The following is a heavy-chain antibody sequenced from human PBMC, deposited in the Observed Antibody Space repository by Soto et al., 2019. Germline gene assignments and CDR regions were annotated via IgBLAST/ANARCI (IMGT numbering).Heavy chain of an antibody. CDR1: GVTFSNYG. Sequence: EVQVLESGGGLVQPGGSLRLSCVVSGVTFSNYGMSWVRQAPGKGLEWVSAISGSGDSTYYADSVKGRFTISRDNSKNTLFLQMNSLRVEETALYYCAKPTILESGDWYEAHWGQGTLGTVSS. V-gene: IGHV3-23*01. D-gene: IGHD3-9*01. J-gene: IGHJ4*02. CDR2: ISGSGDST. CDR3: AKPTILESGDWYEAH.